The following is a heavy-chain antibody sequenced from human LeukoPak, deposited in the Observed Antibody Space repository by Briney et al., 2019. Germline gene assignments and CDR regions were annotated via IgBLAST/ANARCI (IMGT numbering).Heavy chain of an antibody. D-gene: IGHD3-22*01. CDR1: GGTFSSYA. V-gene: IGHV1-69*05. CDR2: IIPIFGTA. Sequence: ASVKVSCKASGGTFSSYAISWVRQAPGQGLEWMGGIIPIFGTANYAQKFQGRVTITTDESTSTAYMELSSLRSEDTAVYYCARGAHYYDSSGYYTAEYFQHWGQGTLVTVSS. J-gene: IGHJ1*01. CDR3: ARGAHYYDSSGYYTAEYFQH.